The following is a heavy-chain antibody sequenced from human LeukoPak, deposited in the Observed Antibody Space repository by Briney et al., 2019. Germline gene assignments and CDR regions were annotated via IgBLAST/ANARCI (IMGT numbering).Heavy chain of an antibody. J-gene: IGHJ4*02. Sequence: SGTLSLTCAVSGGSISSSNWWSWVRQPPGKGLEWIGETYHSGSTNYNPSLKSRVTISVDKSKNQFSLKLSSVTAADTAVYYCASRDSYGYLGVDYWGQGTLVTVSS. CDR1: GGSISSSNW. V-gene: IGHV4-4*02. CDR2: TYHSGST. CDR3: ASRDSYGYLGVDY. D-gene: IGHD5-18*01.